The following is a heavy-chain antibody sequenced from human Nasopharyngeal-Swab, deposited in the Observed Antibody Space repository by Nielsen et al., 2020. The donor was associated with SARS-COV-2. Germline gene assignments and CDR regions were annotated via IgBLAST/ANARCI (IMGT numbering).Heavy chain of an antibody. CDR2: VNQDGSRT. Sequence: GESLKISCAASGFTLSTSVMHWIRQAPGKGLVWVSRVNQDGSRTDYADSVRGRFTISRDNAKNTLYLQMNSLRVEDTAVYYCVKHQGSSSDQWGQGTLVTVSS. CDR3: VKHQGSSSDQ. J-gene: IGHJ4*02. V-gene: IGHV3-74*01. CDR1: GFTLSTSV.